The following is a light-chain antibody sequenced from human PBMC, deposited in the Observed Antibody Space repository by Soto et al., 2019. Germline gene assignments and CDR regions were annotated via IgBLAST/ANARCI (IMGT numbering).Light chain of an antibody. CDR2: DAS. CDR3: QQRSNWPRT. CDR1: QSVSSY. Sequence: EIVLTQSPATLSLSPGEIATLSCRASQSVSSYLAWYQQKPGQAPRLLIYDASTRATGIPARFSGSGSGTDVTLTISSLEPEDFAVYYCQQRSNWPRTFGQGTKVEIQ. J-gene: IGKJ1*01. V-gene: IGKV3-11*01.